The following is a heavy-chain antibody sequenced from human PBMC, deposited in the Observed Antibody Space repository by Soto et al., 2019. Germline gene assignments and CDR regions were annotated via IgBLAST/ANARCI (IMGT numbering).Heavy chain of an antibody. V-gene: IGHV2-5*02. J-gene: IGHJ5*02. Sequence: QLTLKESGPTLLRPTQTLTLTCTFSGFSLSTTGVGVGWIRQPPGKALEWLALIYWDDDKRYSPSLKSRLTITKDTSKNEVILTMTTMDPVDTATYSRAYSLRNYGLGREPANQFDPWGQGTLVTVSS. CDR1: GFSLSTTGVG. D-gene: IGHD3-10*01. CDR3: AYSLRNYGLGREPANQFDP. CDR2: IYWDDDK.